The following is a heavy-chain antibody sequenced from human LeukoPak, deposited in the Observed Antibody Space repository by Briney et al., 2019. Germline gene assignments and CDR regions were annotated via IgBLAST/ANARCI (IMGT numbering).Heavy chain of an antibody. Sequence: GESLKISCKGSGYSFTSYWIGWVCQMPGKGLEWMGIIYPGDSDTRYSPSFQGQVTISADKSISTAYLQWSSLKASDTAMYYCARLPYYYDSSGYRGPDAFDIWGQGTMVTVSS. CDR2: IYPGDSDT. V-gene: IGHV5-51*01. J-gene: IGHJ3*02. CDR3: ARLPYYYDSSGYRGPDAFDI. D-gene: IGHD3-22*01. CDR1: GYSFTSYW.